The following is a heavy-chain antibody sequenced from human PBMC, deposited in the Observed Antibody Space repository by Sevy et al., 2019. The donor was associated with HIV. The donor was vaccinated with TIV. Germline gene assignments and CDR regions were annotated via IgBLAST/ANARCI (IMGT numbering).Heavy chain of an antibody. CDR1: GFTFSSYA. D-gene: IGHD4-17*01. CDR2: IIYDGSMK. CDR3: ARDQHDYAGNVRTGWFDP. J-gene: IGHJ5*02. V-gene: IGHV3-30-3*01. Sequence: GGSLRLSCAASGFTFSSYAMSWVRQAPGKGLEWVANIIYDGSMKYYADSVKGRFTISRDNSKNTLYLQMNSLSAEDTAVYYCARDQHDYAGNVRTGWFDPWGQGILVTVSS.